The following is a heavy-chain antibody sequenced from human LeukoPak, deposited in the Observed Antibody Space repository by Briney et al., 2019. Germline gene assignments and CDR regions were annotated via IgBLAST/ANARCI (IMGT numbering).Heavy chain of an antibody. V-gene: IGHV3-7*04. CDR2: IKQDGSEK. CDR3: AKEVGVTRVEPY. D-gene: IGHD1-26*01. CDR1: GFTFSSYW. J-gene: IGHJ4*02. Sequence: GGSLRLSCAASGFTFSSYWMSWVRQAPGKGLEWVANIKQDGSEKYYVDSVKGRFTISRDNTKNTLYLQLNSLRPEDTAMYYCAKEVGVTRVEPYWGQGTLVTVSS.